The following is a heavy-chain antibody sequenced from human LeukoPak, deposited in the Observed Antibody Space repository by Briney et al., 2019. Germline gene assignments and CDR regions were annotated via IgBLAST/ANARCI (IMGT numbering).Heavy chain of an antibody. D-gene: IGHD6-19*01. CDR3: ARGDGGWYL. V-gene: IGHV4-39*07. J-gene: IGHJ4*02. CDR2: IYYSAST. CDR1: GGSISSNSYY. Sequence: PSETLSLTCTVSGGSISSNSYYWGWIRQPPGKWLEWIGSIYYSASTYYNPSLKGRVTISVDTTKKQFSLRLSSVTAADTAVYYCARGDGGWYLWGQGPLVTVSS.